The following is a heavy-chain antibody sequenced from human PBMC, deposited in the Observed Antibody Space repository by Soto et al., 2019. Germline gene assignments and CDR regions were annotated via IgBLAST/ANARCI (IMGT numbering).Heavy chain of an antibody. CDR2: INPNSGGT. V-gene: IGHV1-2*02. CDR3: ARDENYGSGSYTYYYYYGMDV. Sequence: QVQLVQSGAEVKKPGASVKVSCKASGYTFTGYYMHWVRQAPGQGLEWMGWINPNSGGTNYAQKFQGRVTITRDTSISTAYMELSRLRSDDTAVYYCARDENYGSGSYTYYYYYGMDVWGQGTTVTVSS. D-gene: IGHD3-10*01. J-gene: IGHJ6*02. CDR1: GYTFTGYY.